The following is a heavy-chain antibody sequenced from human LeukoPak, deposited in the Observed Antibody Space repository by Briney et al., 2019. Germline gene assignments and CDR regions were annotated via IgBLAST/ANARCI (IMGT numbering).Heavy chain of an antibody. CDR3: AGGIVATICDY. J-gene: IGHJ4*02. Sequence: SETLSLTCTVSGGSISSYYWSWIRQPPGKGLEWIGYIYYSGSTNYNPSLKSRVNISVDTSKNQFSLKLSSVTAADTAVYYCAGGIVATICDYWGQGTLVTVSS. D-gene: IGHD5-12*01. CDR1: GGSISSYY. CDR2: IYYSGST. V-gene: IGHV4-59*01.